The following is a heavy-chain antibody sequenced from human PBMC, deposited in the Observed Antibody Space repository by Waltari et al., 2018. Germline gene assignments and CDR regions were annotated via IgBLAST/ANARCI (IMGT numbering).Heavy chain of an antibody. CDR1: GFTFRNYA. V-gene: IGHV3-64D*08. D-gene: IGHD2-2*01. Sequence: EVQMKESGGGVVQSGGSLRLSCSASGFTFRNYAFHLVRQTRGRRLQHLSVSSSEWCNKYHVDAVKGRFNIARDNSKNSLHLQKTSLTADDTAVYYCVRGAGGYGSSTSCYASLSHWGQGAQVTVSS. CDR3: VRGAGGYGSSTSCYASLSH. J-gene: IGHJ4*02. CDR2: SSSEWCNK.